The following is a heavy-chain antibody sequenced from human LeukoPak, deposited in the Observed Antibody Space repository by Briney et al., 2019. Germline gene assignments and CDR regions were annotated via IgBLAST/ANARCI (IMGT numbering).Heavy chain of an antibody. Sequence: GGSLRLSCAASGFTFSDYYMSWIRQAPGKELEWVSYISSSGSTIYYTDSVKGRFTISRDNARNSLYLQMNSLRAEDTAVYYCARGTYSGTYYAWYYFDYWGQGTLVTVSS. J-gene: IGHJ4*02. V-gene: IGHV3-11*01. D-gene: IGHD1-26*01. CDR3: ARGTYSGTYYAWYYFDY. CDR1: GFTFSDYY. CDR2: ISSSGSTI.